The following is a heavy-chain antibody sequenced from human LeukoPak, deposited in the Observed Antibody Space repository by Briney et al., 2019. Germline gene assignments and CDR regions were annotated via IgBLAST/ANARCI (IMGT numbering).Heavy chain of an antibody. CDR1: GGSFSGYY. D-gene: IGHD1-26*01. CDR3: ARGSGSYRHFDY. V-gene: IGHV4-34*01. Sequence: SETLSLTCAVYGGSFSGYYWSWIRQPPEKGLEWIGEINHSGSTNYNPSLKSRVTISVDTSKNQFSLKLSSVTAADTAVYYCARGSGSYRHFDYWGQGTLVTVSS. CDR2: INHSGST. J-gene: IGHJ4*02.